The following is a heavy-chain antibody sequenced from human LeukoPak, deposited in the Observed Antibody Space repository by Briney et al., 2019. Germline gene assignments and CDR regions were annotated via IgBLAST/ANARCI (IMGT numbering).Heavy chain of an antibody. J-gene: IGHJ6*02. D-gene: IGHD3-10*01. CDR2: IYYTGSI. CDR1: GPSISTGGYY. CDR3: ARDHSYYFGSQTSTLDV. V-gene: IGHV4-31*03. Sequence: NASETLSLTCTFAGPSISTGGYYWARLRQPPGEGLEWFVYIYYTGSIDYNPSLKTRLSISLDTSKNQFSLKLTSVTAADTAVYYCARDHSYYFGSQTSTLDVWGQGTAVTVSS.